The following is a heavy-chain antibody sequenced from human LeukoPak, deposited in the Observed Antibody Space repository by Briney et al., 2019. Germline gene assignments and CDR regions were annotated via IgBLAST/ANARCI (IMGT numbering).Heavy chain of an antibody. D-gene: IGHD3-3*01. CDR3: ARDLEGRNDFWSGYPQPNY. V-gene: IGHV1-18*01. J-gene: IGHJ4*02. CDR1: GYTFTSYG. CDR2: ISAYNGNT. Sequence: ASVKVSRKASGYTFTSYGISWVRQAPGQGLEWMGWISAYNGNTNYAQNLQGRVTMTTDTSTSTANMELRSLRSDDTAVYYCARDLEGRNDFWSGYPQPNYWGQGTLVTVSS.